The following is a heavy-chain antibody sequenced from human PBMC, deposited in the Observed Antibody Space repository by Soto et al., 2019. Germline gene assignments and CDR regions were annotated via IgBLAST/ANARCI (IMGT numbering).Heavy chain of an antibody. V-gene: IGHV1-8*01. CDR3: ARGVTAGVDY. CDR1: GYSFTSLD. D-gene: IGHD1-26*01. Sequence: QVQLVQSGAEVREPGASVKVSCKASGYSFTSLDINWVRQTTGQGLEWMGWMQPSSGRTGYAQKFQGRVTMTRDTSINTAYMALSSLTSDDTAFYDGARGVTAGVDYWGQGTLVTVSS. J-gene: IGHJ4*02. CDR2: MQPSSGRT.